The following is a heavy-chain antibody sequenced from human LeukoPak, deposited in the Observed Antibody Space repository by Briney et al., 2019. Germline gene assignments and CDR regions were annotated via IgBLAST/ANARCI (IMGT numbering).Heavy chain of an antibody. V-gene: IGHV1-2*06. CDR2: LNPNSGGT. Sequence: ASVKVSRKASLYTFNGYYMLGVRQAPAQGLEWMGRLNPNSGGTNYAHKFQGRVTMTRDTSISTAYMELSRLRADDTAVYCCARAMVRGVKWFDPWGQGTLVTVSS. CDR3: ARAMVRGVKWFDP. CDR1: LYTFNGYY. D-gene: IGHD3-10*01. J-gene: IGHJ5*02.